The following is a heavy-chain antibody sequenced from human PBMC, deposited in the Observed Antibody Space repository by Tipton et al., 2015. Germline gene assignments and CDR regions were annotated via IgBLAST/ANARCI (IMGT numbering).Heavy chain of an antibody. Sequence: VQLVQSGAEMKKPGASLKISCKASGYTFDTYYINWVRQAPGQGLEWMGWINPNSGGTNYAQKFQGWVTMTRDTSISTAYMELSRRGSADTAVYYCAREGLMPTEGGGDFDYWGQGTLVTVSS. V-gene: IGHV1-2*04. J-gene: IGHJ4*02. CDR3: AREGLMPTEGGGDFDY. CDR2: INPNSGGT. CDR1: GYTFDTYY. D-gene: IGHD4-17*01.